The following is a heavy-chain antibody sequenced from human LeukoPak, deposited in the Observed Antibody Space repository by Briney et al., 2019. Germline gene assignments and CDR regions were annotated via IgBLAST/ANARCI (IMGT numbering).Heavy chain of an antibody. J-gene: IGHJ3*02. D-gene: IGHD6-13*01. CDR3: ARARRFAAAGTTAFDI. CDR1: GGSISSSSYY. V-gene: IGHV4-39*01. Sequence: SETLSLTCTVSGGSISSSSYYWGWLRQPPGKGLEWIGSIYYSGSTDYNPSLKSRVTISVDTSKNQFSLKLSSVTAADTAVYYCARARRFAAAGTTAFDIWGQGTMVTVSS. CDR2: IYYSGST.